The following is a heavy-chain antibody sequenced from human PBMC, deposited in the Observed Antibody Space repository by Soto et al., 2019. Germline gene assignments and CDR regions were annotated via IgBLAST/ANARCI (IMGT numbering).Heavy chain of an antibody. CDR1: GFTVSTYG. J-gene: IGHJ4*02. V-gene: IGHV3-30*03. Sequence: QVQLVESGGGVVQPGRSLRLSCAVSGFTVSTYGMHCVRQAPGKGLEWVAVISRDGGTKYYADSVKGPFTISRDNSRNTLFMDMNSLRGDDMAVYYCTGEVASGYWGQGTLVTVSS. CDR3: TGEVASGY. CDR2: ISRDGGTK. D-gene: IGHD7-27*01.